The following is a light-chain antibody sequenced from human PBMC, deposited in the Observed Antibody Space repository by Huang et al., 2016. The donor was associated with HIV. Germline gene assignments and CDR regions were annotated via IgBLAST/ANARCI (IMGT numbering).Light chain of an antibody. CDR1: QSVSNSY. CDR2: GAS. Sequence: EIVLTQSPGTLSLSPGERVTLSCRASQSVSNSYLAWYQQKPGQPPILLIYGASSRATGIPDRFSGSGSGTDFTLIISRLEPEDFAVYYCQQYGLSPRTFGQGTKLEIK. V-gene: IGKV3-20*01. CDR3: QQYGLSPRT. J-gene: IGKJ2*01.